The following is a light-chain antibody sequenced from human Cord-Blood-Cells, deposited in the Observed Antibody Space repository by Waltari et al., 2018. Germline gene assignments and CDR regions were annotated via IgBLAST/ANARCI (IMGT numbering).Light chain of an antibody. Sequence: IVTTQSPATLSVSPGERATLPCRASQSVSSNLAWYQQKPGQAPRLLIYGATTRATGIPARFSGSGSGTEFTLTISSLQSEDFAVYYCQQYNNWPPRTFGQGTKVEIK. CDR1: QSVSSN. J-gene: IGKJ1*01. V-gene: IGKV3-15*01. CDR3: QQYNNWPPRT. CDR2: GAT.